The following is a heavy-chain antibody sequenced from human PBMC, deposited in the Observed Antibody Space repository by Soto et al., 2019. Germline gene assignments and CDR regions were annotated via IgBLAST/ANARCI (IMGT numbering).Heavy chain of an antibody. D-gene: IGHD6-13*01. J-gene: IGHJ5*02. CDR2: ISGSGGST. CDR3: AKVMGTRYSSSWYRGWFDP. V-gene: IGHV3-23*01. Sequence: GGSLRLSCAASGFTFSGYAMSWVRHAPGKGLERVSAISGSGGSTYYADSVKGRFTISRDNSKNTLYLQMNSLRAEDTAVYYCAKVMGTRYSSSWYRGWFDPWGQGTLVTVSS. CDR1: GFTFSGYA.